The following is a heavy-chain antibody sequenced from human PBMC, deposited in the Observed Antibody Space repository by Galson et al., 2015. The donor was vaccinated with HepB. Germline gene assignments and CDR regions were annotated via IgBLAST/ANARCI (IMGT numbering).Heavy chain of an antibody. CDR1: GGSFSGYY. J-gene: IGHJ6*03. D-gene: IGHD2-2*02. Sequence: SLTCAVYGGSFSGYYWSWIRQPPGKGLEWIGEINHSGSTNYNPSLKSRVTISVDTSKNQFSLKLSSVTAADTAVYYCAREWGYCSSTSCYTSGYYYYYYMDVWGKGTTVTVSS. CDR2: INHSGST. V-gene: IGHV4-34*01. CDR3: AREWGYCSSTSCYTSGYYYYYYMDV.